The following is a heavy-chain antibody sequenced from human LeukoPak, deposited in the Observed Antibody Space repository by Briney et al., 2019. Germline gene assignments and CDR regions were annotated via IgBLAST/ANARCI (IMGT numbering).Heavy chain of an antibody. Sequence: SVKVSCKASGGTFSSYAISWVRQAPGQGLEWMGGIIPIFGTANYAQKFQGRVTITADESTSTAYMELSSLRSEDTAVYYCARPFWSGYHIIQNWFDPWGQGTLVTVSS. CDR3: ARPFWSGYHIIQNWFDP. CDR1: GGTFSSYA. CDR2: IIPIFGTA. D-gene: IGHD3-3*01. J-gene: IGHJ5*02. V-gene: IGHV1-69*13.